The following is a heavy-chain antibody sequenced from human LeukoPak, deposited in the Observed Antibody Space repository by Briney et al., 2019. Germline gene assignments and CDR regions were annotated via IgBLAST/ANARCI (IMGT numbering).Heavy chain of an antibody. V-gene: IGHV3-33*01. D-gene: IGHD4-17*01. CDR3: ARDDPMTTVTTKDPDDAFDI. CDR1: GFTFSSYG. J-gene: IGHJ3*02. CDR2: IWYDGSNK. Sequence: GRSLRLSCAASGFTFSSYGMHRVRQAPGKGLEWVAVIWYDGSNKYYADSVKGRFTISRDNSKNTLYLQMNSLRAEDTAVYYCARDDPMTTVTTKDPDDAFDIWGQGTMVTVSS.